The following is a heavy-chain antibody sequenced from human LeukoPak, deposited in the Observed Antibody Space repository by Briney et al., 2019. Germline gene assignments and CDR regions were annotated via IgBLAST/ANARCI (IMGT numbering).Heavy chain of an antibody. CDR3: ARDDGVVRGPPELCYDGMDV. CDR2: ISSSSSYI. J-gene: IGHJ6*02. V-gene: IGHV3-21*01. Sequence: PGGSLRLSCAVSGFTPSSYSTNCVRHIPGKGLEWVSSISSSSSYITYADSAKGRFTISRDNAQNSLYLQMNSLRAEDTAVYYCARDDGVVRGPPELCYDGMDVWGQGTTVTVSS. CDR1: GFTPSSYS. D-gene: IGHD3-10*01.